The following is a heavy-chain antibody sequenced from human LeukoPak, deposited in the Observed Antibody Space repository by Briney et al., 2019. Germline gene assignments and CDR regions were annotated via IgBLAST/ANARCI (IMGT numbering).Heavy chain of an antibody. J-gene: IGHJ5*02. CDR1: GGSISSGDYY. Sequence: SQTLSLTCTVSGGSISSGDYYWSWIRQPPGKGLEWIGYIYYSGSTYYNPSLKRRVTISVDTSKNQFSLKLSSVTAADTAVYYCARVEAAAGPLNSFWFDPWGQGTLVTVSS. CDR2: IYYSGST. D-gene: IGHD6-13*01. V-gene: IGHV4-30-4*01. CDR3: ARVEAAAGPLNSFWFDP.